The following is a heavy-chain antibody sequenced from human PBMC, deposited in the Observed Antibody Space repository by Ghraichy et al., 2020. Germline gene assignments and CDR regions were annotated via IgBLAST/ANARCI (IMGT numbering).Heavy chain of an antibody. J-gene: IGHJ6*02. V-gene: IGHV3-30*18. CDR2: ISYDGSNK. CDR1: GFTFSSYG. CDR3: AKDLEGYSNGLRPYIYYYYGMDV. D-gene: IGHD4-11*01. Sequence: GGSLRLSCAASGFTFSSYGMHWVRQAPGKGLEWVAVISYDGSNKYYADSVKGRFTISRDNSKNTLYLQMNSLRAEDTAVYYCAKDLEGYSNGLRPYIYYYYGMDVWGQGTTVTVSS.